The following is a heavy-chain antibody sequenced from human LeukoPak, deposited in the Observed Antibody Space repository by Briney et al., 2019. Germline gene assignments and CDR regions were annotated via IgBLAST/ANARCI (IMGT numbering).Heavy chain of an antibody. CDR3: AIAYSSSWYYFDY. CDR1: RFTFSSYA. D-gene: IGHD6-13*01. J-gene: IGHJ4*02. Sequence: GGSLRLSCAASRFTFSSYAMHWVRQAPGKGLEYVSAISSNGGSTYYANSVKGRFTISRDNSKNTLYLQMGSLRAEDMAVYYCAIAYSSSWYYFDYWGQGTLVTVSS. CDR2: ISSNGGST. V-gene: IGHV3-64*01.